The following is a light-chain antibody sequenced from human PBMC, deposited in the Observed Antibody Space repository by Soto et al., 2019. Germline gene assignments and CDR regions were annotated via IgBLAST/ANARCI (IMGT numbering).Light chain of an antibody. CDR3: QQRSNWPPYT. Sequence: EIVLTQSPATLSLSPGERATLSCRARQSVSSYLAWYQQKPGQAPRLLIYDASNRATGIPARFSGSGSGTDSTLTISSLEPEDFAVYYWQQRSNWPPYTFGQGTKLEIK. CDR1: QSVSSY. V-gene: IGKV3-11*01. J-gene: IGKJ2*01. CDR2: DAS.